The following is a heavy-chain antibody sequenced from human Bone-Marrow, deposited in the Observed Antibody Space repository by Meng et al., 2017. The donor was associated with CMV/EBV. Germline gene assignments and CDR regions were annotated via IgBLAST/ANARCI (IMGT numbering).Heavy chain of an antibody. Sequence: SETLSLTCTVSGDSISSNNYYWGWIRQPPGQGLEWIGYIYYSGSTNYNPSLKSRVTISVDTSKNQFSLKLSSVTAADTAVYYCARVTPPDYYDSSGSIVDYWGQGTLVTVSS. D-gene: IGHD3-22*01. CDR2: IYYSGST. CDR3: ARVTPPDYYDSSGSIVDY. V-gene: IGHV4-61*05. J-gene: IGHJ4*02. CDR1: GDSISSNNYY.